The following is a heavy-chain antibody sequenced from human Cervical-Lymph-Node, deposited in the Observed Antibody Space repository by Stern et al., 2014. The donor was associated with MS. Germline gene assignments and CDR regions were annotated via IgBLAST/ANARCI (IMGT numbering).Heavy chain of an antibody. CDR2: SVPLFGKP. J-gene: IGHJ6*02. V-gene: IGHV1-69*01. Sequence: QVQLVQSGAEVKKPGSSVKVSCKASGGTFSNYATRWARQAPGQGLEWMGGSVPLFGKPNYAQKFQGRVTITADESTSTAYMDLSSLRSEDTAVYYCASPLTATSVPFGYYGMDVWGQGTTVTVS. CDR1: GGTFSNYA. CDR3: ASPLTATSVPFGYYGMDV. D-gene: IGHD4-17*01.